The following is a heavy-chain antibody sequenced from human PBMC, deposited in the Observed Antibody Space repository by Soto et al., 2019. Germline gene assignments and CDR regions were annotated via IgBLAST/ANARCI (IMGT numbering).Heavy chain of an antibody. CDR2: INAGNGNT. J-gene: IGHJ4*02. V-gene: IGHV1-3*01. D-gene: IGHD3-16*02. CDR1: GYTFTSYA. Sequence: QVPLVQSGAEVKKPGASVKVSCKASGYTFTSYAMHWVRQAPGQRLEWMGWINAGNGNTKYSQKFQGRVTITRDTSASTAYMELSSLRSEDTAVYYCAIVLHTSWGSYRYFDDWGQGALDTVSS. CDR3: AIVLHTSWGSYRYFDD.